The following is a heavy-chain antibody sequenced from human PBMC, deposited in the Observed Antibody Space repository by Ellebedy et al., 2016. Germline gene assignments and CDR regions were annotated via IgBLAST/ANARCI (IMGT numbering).Heavy chain of an antibody. CDR2: INHSGST. D-gene: IGHD3-16*01. CDR1: GGSFSGYY. V-gene: IGHV4-34*01. J-gene: IGHJ4*02. CDR3: ARATSLWGSYLY. Sequence: SETLSLXXAVYGGSFSGYYWSWIRQPPGKGLEWIGEINHSGSTNYNPSLKSRVTISVDTSKNQFSLKLSSVTAADTAVYYCARATSLWGSYLYWGQGTLVTVSS.